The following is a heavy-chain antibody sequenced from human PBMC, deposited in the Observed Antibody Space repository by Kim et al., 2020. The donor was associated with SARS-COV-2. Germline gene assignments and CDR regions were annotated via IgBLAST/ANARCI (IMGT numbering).Heavy chain of an antibody. CDR2: SNADGTNI. CDR3: AAFGGSYYGSGSSLEY. V-gene: IGHV3-74*01. Sequence: GGSLRLSCAASGFSDSHYWMHWVRQAPGEGLVWVSRSNADGTNIGYADSVKGRFTISRDNAKNMLYLQMTSLRAEDMAVYFCAAFGGSYYGSGSSLEYWG. J-gene: IGHJ4*01. CDR1: GFSDSHYW. D-gene: IGHD3-10*01.